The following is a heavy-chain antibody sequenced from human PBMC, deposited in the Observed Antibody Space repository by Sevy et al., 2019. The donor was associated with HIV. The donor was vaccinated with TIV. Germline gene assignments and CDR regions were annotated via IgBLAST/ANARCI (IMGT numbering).Heavy chain of an antibody. D-gene: IGHD3-22*01. Sequence: GGSLRLSCAASGFTFSNSAMSWVRQAPGKGLEWVSAISDSGGRAYYAHSVEGRFTISRDNSKNTLYLQMNSLRVDDTAVYYCAKEGGGYYYDSSGLFDYWGQGTLVTISS. CDR3: AKEGGGYYYDSSGLFDY. CDR2: ISDSGGRA. CDR1: GFTFSNSA. V-gene: IGHV3-23*01. J-gene: IGHJ4*02.